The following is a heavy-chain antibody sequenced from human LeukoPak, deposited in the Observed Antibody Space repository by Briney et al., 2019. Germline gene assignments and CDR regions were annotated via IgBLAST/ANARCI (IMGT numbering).Heavy chain of an antibody. CDR2: IYYSGST. Sequence: SETLSLTCTISGGSLSSNSYYWGWIRQPPGKGLEWIGRIYYSGSTDYNPSLKSRVTIFVDTSKNQFSLKLISVTAADTAVYYCARQYSSAWYSADYWGQGTLVTVSS. V-gene: IGHV4-39*01. CDR3: ARQYSSAWYSADY. D-gene: IGHD6-19*01. CDR1: GGSLSSNSYY. J-gene: IGHJ4*02.